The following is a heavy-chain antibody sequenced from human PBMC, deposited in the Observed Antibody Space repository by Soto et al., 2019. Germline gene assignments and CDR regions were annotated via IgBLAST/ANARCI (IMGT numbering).Heavy chain of an antibody. D-gene: IGHD6-13*01. CDR1: GGSISSGGYY. Sequence: QVQLQESGPGLVKPSQTLSLTCTVSGGSISSGGYYWSWIRQHPGKGLEWIGYIYYSGSTYYNPSHKTRVTISVDTSKNQFYLKLSSVTAADTAVYYCATDASFMSIAAAGTGSSYYYGMDVCGQGTTVTVSS. J-gene: IGHJ6*02. CDR2: IYYSGST. V-gene: IGHV4-31*03. CDR3: ATDASFMSIAAAGTGSSYYYGMDV.